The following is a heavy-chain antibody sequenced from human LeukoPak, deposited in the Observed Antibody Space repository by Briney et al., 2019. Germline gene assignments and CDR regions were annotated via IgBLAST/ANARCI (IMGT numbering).Heavy chain of an antibody. Sequence: GGSLRLSCAASGFTFRNYWMSWVRQAPGKGLEWVANIKQDGNEKNYVDSVKGRFTVSRDNAKNSLYVQMNSLRAEDTATYYCARHPKYYDVLTGYYSYYYYMDVWGKGTTVTISS. CDR2: IKQDGNEK. J-gene: IGHJ6*03. V-gene: IGHV3-7*01. CDR1: GFTFRNYW. D-gene: IGHD3-9*01. CDR3: ARHPKYYDVLTGYYSYYYYMDV.